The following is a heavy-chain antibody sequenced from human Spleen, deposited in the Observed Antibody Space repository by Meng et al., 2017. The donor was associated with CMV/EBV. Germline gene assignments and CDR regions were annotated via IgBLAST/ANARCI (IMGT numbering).Heavy chain of an antibody. CDR1: GGSISSSSYY. D-gene: IGHD1-1*01. Sequence: SETLSLTCTVSGGSISSSSYYWSWIRQPPGKGLEWIGYIYYSGSTNYNPSLKSRVTISVDTSKNQFSLKLSSVTAADTAVYYCARGTTRTGYYDMDVWGQGTTVTVSS. CDR2: IYYSGST. CDR3: ARGTTRTGYYDMDV. V-gene: IGHV4-61*01. J-gene: IGHJ6*02.